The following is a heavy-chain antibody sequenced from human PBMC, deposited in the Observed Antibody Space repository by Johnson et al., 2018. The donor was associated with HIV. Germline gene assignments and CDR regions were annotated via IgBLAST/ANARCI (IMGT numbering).Heavy chain of an antibody. CDR2: IWYDGSNK. CDR3: ARLFDIVATIDAFDI. V-gene: IGHV3-30*19. CDR1: GFTFSSYG. D-gene: IGHD5-12*01. J-gene: IGHJ3*02. Sequence: QVQLVESGGGVVQPGRSLRLSCAASGFTFSSYGMHWVRQAPGKGLEWVAVIWYDGSNKYYADSVKGRFTISRDNSKNTLYLQMNSLRAEDTAVYYCARLFDIVATIDAFDIWGQGTMVTVSS.